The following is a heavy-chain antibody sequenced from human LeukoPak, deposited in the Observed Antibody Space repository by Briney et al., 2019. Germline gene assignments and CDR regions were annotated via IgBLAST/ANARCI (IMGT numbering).Heavy chain of an antibody. V-gene: IGHV3-23*01. CDR1: GFTFSNYA. Sequence: GGSLRLSCSASGFTFSNYAMSWVRQAPGKGLEWVSAISGSGGSTYYADSVTGQFTISRDNSKNTLYLQMNSLRAEDTAVYYCAKDTGVQHWGQGTLVTVSS. D-gene: IGHD4-11*01. CDR3: AKDTGVQH. J-gene: IGHJ1*01. CDR2: ISGSGGST.